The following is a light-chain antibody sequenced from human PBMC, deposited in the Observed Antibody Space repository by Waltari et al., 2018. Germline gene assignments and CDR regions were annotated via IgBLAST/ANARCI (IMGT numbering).Light chain of an antibody. CDR1: QSVSSN. Sequence: IMMTQSPATLSVSPGERATLPCRASQSVSSNLVWYQQKPGQAPRLLIYAAFTRATGVAEGCSGGGAGTHFTLTIRSLQSEAFAVYYCQQYEQWPTATLGHGTRVEI. V-gene: IGKV3-15*01. CDR3: QQYEQWPTAT. J-gene: IGKJ1*01. CDR2: AAF.